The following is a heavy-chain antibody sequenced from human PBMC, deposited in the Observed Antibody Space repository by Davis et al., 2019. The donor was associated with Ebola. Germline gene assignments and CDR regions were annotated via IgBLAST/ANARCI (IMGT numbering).Heavy chain of an antibody. J-gene: IGHJ6*02. V-gene: IGHV3-15*01. CDR2: IKSKTDGGTT. Sequence: GESLKISCAASGFTFSNAWMSWVRQAPGKGLEWVGRIKSKTDGGTTDYAAPVKGRFTISRDDSKNTAYLQMNSLKTEDTAVYYCAKDPQKWELHYYYGMDVWGQGTTVTVSS. CDR3: AKDPQKWELHYYYGMDV. CDR1: GFTFSNAW. D-gene: IGHD1-26*01.